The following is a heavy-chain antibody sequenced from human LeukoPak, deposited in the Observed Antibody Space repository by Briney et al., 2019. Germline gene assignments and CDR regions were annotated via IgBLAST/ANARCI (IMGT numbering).Heavy chain of an antibody. Sequence: PGGSLRLSCAASGFTFSSYGMYWVRQAPGKGLEWVAVISYDGSNKYYADSVKGRFTTSRDNSKNTLYLQMNSLRAEDTAVYYCAKILPDTVSADYWGQGTLVTVSS. CDR3: AKILPDTVSADY. V-gene: IGHV3-30*18. J-gene: IGHJ4*02. D-gene: IGHD4-11*01. CDR2: ISYDGSNK. CDR1: GFTFSSYG.